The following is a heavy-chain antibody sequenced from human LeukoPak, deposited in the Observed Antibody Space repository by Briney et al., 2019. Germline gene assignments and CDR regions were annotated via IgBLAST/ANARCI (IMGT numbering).Heavy chain of an antibody. CDR1: GGTFSSYA. D-gene: IGHD3-3*01. J-gene: IGHJ4*02. Sequence: SCKASGGTFSSYAMHWVRQAPGKGLEWVAVISYDGSNKYYADSVKGRFTISRDNSKNTLYLQMNSLRAEDTAVYYCARGSDFWSGYYTQWGQGTLVTVSS. CDR2: ISYDGSNK. V-gene: IGHV3-30-3*01. CDR3: ARGSDFWSGYYTQ.